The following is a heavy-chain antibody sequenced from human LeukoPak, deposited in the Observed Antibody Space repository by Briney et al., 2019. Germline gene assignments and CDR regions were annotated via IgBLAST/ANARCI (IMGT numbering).Heavy chain of an antibody. Sequence: GASVKVSCKTSGYSFILYGISWVRQAPGQGPEWMGWISTSTGDTKYTQKFQGRVTLTTDTSTSTAYMELSSLRSDDTAVYYCARVTLYYYDSSGYGSPDAFDIWGQGTMVTVSS. J-gene: IGHJ3*02. D-gene: IGHD3-22*01. CDR1: GYSFILYG. CDR3: ARVTLYYYDSSGYGSPDAFDI. V-gene: IGHV1-18*01. CDR2: ISTSTGDT.